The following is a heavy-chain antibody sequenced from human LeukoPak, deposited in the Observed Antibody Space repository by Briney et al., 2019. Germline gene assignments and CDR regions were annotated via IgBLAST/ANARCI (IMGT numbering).Heavy chain of an antibody. J-gene: IGHJ6*03. CDR3: ARGSYYYYYMDV. CDR2: IIPVLSTA. V-gene: IGHV1-69*13. CDR1: GDTFSRYA. Sequence: GASVKVSCKASGDTFSRYAISWVRQAPGQGLEWMGGIIPVLSTANYAQKFQDRVTITADESTSTTYMELSSLKSEDTAVYYCARGSYYYYYMDVWGKGTTVTISS.